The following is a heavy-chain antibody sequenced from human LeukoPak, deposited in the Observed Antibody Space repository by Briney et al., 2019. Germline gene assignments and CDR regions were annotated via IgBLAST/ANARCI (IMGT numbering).Heavy chain of an antibody. CDR3: AKALTYAGRDWFDP. V-gene: IGHV3-23*01. J-gene: IGHJ5*02. D-gene: IGHD3-10*01. Sequence: GGSLRLPCAASGFTFSSYAMSWVRQAPGKGLEWVSAISGSGGSTYYADSVKGRFTISRGNSKNTLYLQMNSLRAEDTAVYYCAKALTYAGRDWFDPWGQGTLVTVSS. CDR1: GFTFSSYA. CDR2: ISGSGGST.